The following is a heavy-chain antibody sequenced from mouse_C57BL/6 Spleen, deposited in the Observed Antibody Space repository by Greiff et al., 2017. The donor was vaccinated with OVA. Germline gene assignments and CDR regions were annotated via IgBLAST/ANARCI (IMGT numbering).Heavy chain of an antibody. CDR2: IYPGSGNT. V-gene: IGHV1-76*01. Sequence: VQLVESGAELVRPGASVKLSCKASGYTFTDYYINWVKQRPGQGLEWIARIYPGSGNTYYNEKFKGKATLTAEKSSSTAYMQLSSLTSEDSAVYFCARDKDLLSMYYFDYWGQGTTLTVSS. CDR3: ARDKDLLSMYYFDY. D-gene: IGHD1-1*02. CDR1: GYTFTDYY. J-gene: IGHJ2*01.